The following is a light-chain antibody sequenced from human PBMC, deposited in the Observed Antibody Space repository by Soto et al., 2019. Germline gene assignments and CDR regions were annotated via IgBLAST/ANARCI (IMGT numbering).Light chain of an antibody. CDR2: AAS. J-gene: IGKJ4*01. V-gene: IGKV1-17*01. CDR1: QGIRND. CDR3: LQHNSDPFT. Sequence: DIQMTQSPSSLSASVGDRVTITCRASQGIRNDLTWYQQKLGKAPKRLITAASSLQSGVPSRFSGSESGTEFTLTISSLQPEDLATYYCLQHNSDPFTFGGGTKVEIE.